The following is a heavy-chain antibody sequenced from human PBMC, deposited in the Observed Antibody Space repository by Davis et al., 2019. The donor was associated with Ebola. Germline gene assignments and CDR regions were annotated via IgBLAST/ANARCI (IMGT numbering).Heavy chain of an antibody. CDR2: ISFDDGKTK. V-gene: IGHV3-30*18. CDR3: AKTVYAIAYYYYGMDV. Sequence: GESLKISCVVSGFTFSDSGMHWVRQAPGKGLEWVADISFDDGKTKYYAASVKGRFSISRDNSKNTLYLQMNSLRAEDTAVYYCAKTVYAIAYYYYGMDVWGQGTTVTVSS. CDR1: GFTFSDSG. D-gene: IGHD2-8*01. J-gene: IGHJ6*02.